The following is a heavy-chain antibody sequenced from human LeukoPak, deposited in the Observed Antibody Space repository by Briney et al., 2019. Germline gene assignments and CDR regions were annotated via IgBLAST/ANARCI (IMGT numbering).Heavy chain of an antibody. V-gene: IGHV3-9*01. CDR2: ISWNSGAI. CDR3: AKGLSKSSSASYYTD. D-gene: IGHD2-2*02. CDR1: GFTLDDYA. J-gene: IGHJ4*02. Sequence: GRSLRLSCAASGFTLDDYAMHWVRQAPGKGLEWVSGISWNSGAIGYADSVKGRFTISRDNAKNSLYLQMNSLRAEDTALYYCAKGLSKSSSASYYTDWGQGTLVTVSS.